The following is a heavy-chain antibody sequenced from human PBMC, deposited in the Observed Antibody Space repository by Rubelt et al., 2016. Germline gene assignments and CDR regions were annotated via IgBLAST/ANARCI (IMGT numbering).Heavy chain of an antibody. D-gene: IGHD4-17*01. J-gene: IGHJ4*02. V-gene: IGHV4-34*01. CDR1: GGSFSDYY. CDR2: IYYSGST. CDR3: ARRSYGDFDY. Sequence: QVQLQQWGAGLLKPSETLSLTCAVYGGSFSDYYWSWIRQPPGKGLEWIGSIYYSGSTYYNPSLKSRVTISVDTSKNQFSLKLSSVTAADTAVYYCARRSYGDFDYWGQGTLVTVSS.